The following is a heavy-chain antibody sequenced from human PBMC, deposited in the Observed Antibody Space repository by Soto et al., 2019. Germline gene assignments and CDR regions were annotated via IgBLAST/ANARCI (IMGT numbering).Heavy chain of an antibody. V-gene: IGHV1-18*01. J-gene: IGHJ4*02. D-gene: IGHD3-22*01. Sequence: ASVNVSFKASAYTFTAYGLAWLRQGPGQRPEWMGWVSTNNADTNYAQKFQGRVTMTTDRSTTTTYMEPRSLRSDDTAVYYCARELNTDSSAYYSFAYWGQGTLVTVSS. CDR1: AYTFTAYG. CDR2: VSTNNADT. CDR3: ARELNTDSSAYYSFAY.